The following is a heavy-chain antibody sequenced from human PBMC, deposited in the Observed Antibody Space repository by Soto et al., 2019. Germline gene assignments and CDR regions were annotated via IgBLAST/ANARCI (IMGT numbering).Heavy chain of an antibody. CDR2: IYYSGST. CDR1: GGSISSGDYY. Sequence: SETLSLTCTVSGGSISSGDYYWSWIRQPPGKGLEWIGYIYYSGSTYYNPSLKSRVTISVDTSKNQFSLKLSSVTAADTAVYYCAREKYYYDSSGYYSLFDYWGQGTLVTVSS. CDR3: AREKYYYDSSGYYSLFDY. D-gene: IGHD3-22*01. J-gene: IGHJ4*02. V-gene: IGHV4-30-4*01.